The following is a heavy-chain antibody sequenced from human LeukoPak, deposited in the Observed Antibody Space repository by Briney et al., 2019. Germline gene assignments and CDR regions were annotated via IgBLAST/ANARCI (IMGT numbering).Heavy chain of an antibody. Sequence: SETLSLTCAVSGXPISSTNWWSWVRQLPGKGLEWIGEIYHSGSTNYNPSLRSRITISVDKSKDQFSLRLSSVTAADTAVYYCARKIGSSGAFDIWGQGTMVTVSS. D-gene: IGHD1-26*01. CDR1: GXPISSTNW. V-gene: IGHV4-4*02. CDR3: ARKIGSSGAFDI. CDR2: IYHSGST. J-gene: IGHJ3*02.